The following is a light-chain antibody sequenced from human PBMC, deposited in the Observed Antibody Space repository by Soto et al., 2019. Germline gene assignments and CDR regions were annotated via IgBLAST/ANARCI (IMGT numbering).Light chain of an antibody. Sequence: QSALTQPASVSGSPGQSITISCTGTNSDVGSFNLVSWYQLHPGKAPKLMLYEGDKRPSGVSNRFSGSKSGNTASLTISGLQAEDEADYYCCSYAGTHVIFGGGTKVTVL. J-gene: IGLJ2*01. CDR1: NSDVGSFNL. CDR2: EGD. V-gene: IGLV2-23*01. CDR3: CSYAGTHVI.